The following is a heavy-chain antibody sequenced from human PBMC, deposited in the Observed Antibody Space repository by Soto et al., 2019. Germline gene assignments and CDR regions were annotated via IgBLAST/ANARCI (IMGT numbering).Heavy chain of an antibody. D-gene: IGHD1-1*01. Sequence: QLQLQESGPGLVKPSETLSLTCTVSGGSISSSSYYWGWIRQPPGKGLEWIGSIYYSGSTYYNPSLKSRVTRSVDTSKNQFSLKLSSVTAADTAVYYCARLIMTPLERGRGWFDPWGQGTLVTVSS. CDR1: GGSISSSSYY. J-gene: IGHJ5*02. CDR2: IYYSGST. V-gene: IGHV4-39*01. CDR3: ARLIMTPLERGRGWFDP.